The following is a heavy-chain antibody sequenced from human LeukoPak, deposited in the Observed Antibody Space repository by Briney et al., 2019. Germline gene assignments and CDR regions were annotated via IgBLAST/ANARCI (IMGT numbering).Heavy chain of an antibody. CDR1: GDSISTTNYY. V-gene: IGHV4-39*01. J-gene: IGHJ5*01. Sequence: KSSETLSLTCAVSGDSISTTNYYWGWIRQPPGTGLEWIGIIYYSGITHYNPSLKSRVTILVDTSKNQFSLKLSSVTDADTAVYYCARVRRSLNWFDSWGQGTLVTVSS. CDR3: ARVRRSLNWFDS. D-gene: IGHD3-3*01. CDR2: IYYSGIT.